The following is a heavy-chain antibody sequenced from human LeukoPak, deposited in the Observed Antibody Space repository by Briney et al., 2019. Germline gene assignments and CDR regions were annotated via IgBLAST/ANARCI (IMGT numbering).Heavy chain of an antibody. CDR2: ISSSGSTI. CDR3: ARVRGRFGYTLSYYFDY. Sequence: GGSLRLSCAASGFTFSSYEMNWVRQAPGKGLEWVSYISSSGSTIYYADSVKGRFTISRDNAKNSLYLQMNSLRAEDTAVYYCARVRGRFGYTLSYYFDYWGQRTLVTVSS. V-gene: IGHV3-48*03. J-gene: IGHJ4*02. D-gene: IGHD3-10*01. CDR1: GFTFSSYE.